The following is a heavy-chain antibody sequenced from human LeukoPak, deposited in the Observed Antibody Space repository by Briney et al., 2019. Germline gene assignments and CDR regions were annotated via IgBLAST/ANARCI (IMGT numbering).Heavy chain of an antibody. CDR3: VKGIYGDYGAVPDY. CDR2: ISSNGGST. V-gene: IGHV3-64D*06. Sequence: PGGSPRLSCSASGFTFSSYAMHWVRQAPGKGLEYVSAISSNGGSTYYADSVKGRFTISRDNSKNTLYLQMSSLRAEDTAVYYCVKGIYGDYGAVPDYWGQGTLVTVSS. D-gene: IGHD4-17*01. CDR1: GFTFSSYA. J-gene: IGHJ4*02.